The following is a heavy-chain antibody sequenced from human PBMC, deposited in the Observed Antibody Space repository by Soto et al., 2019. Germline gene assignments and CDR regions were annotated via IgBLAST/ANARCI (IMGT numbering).Heavy chain of an antibody. J-gene: IGHJ5*02. CDR2: IYFSGST. CDR1: GGSITSRDYY. D-gene: IGHD6-13*01. V-gene: IGHV4-30-4*01. CDR3: ARGIGAAST. Sequence: QVQLQESGPGLVKPSQTLSLTCTVSGGSITSRDYYWSWIRQPPGKGLEWIGYIYFSGSTNYNPSLKSRVTILADRSKNQFSLKLRSVTAADTAIYYCARGIGAASTWGQGTLVTVSS.